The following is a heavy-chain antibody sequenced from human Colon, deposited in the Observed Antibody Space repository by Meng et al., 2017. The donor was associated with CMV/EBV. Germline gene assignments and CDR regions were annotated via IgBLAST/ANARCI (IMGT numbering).Heavy chain of an antibody. CDR3: ARDPFGVTIGY. D-gene: IGHD3-3*01. CDR1: GFTFSGYW. J-gene: IGHJ4*02. V-gene: IGHV3-74*01. CDR2: INSDGSTT. Sequence: LSCAASGFTFSGYWMHWVRQAPGKGLVWVSRINSDGSTTSYADSVKGRFTISRDNAKNTVYLQMNNLRAEDTAVYYCARDPFGVTIGYWGQGTLVTVSS.